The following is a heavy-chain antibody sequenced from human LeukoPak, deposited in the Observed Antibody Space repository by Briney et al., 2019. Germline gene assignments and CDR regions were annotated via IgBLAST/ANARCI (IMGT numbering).Heavy chain of an antibody. V-gene: IGHV4-4*07. Sequence: PSETLSLTCIVSGGSISGYYWSWIRQPAGKGLEWIGRLSSTGTTTYNPSLMSRVAVSQDPSKNQFSLRLSSVTAADTAVYYCARGRRYYGSGSYYNVNNWFDPWGQGTLVTVSS. CDR3: ARGRRYYGSGSYYNVNNWFDP. D-gene: IGHD3-10*01. CDR2: LSSTGTT. J-gene: IGHJ5*02. CDR1: GGSISGYY.